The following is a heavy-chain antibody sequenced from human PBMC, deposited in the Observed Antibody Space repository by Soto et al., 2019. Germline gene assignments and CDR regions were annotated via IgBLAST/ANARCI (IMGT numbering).Heavy chain of an antibody. Sequence: QVQLVESGGGVVQPGRSLRLSCAASGFSFSTYGMHWVRQAPGKGLEWVAVISYDGSNEYYADSVKGRFTISRDNSKNTLFLQMSSLRAEDSAVYYCVSEGLDCSGGSCYSYFDYWGQGNLVTVSS. CDR3: VSEGLDCSGGSCYSYFDY. D-gene: IGHD2-15*01. CDR2: ISYDGSNE. V-gene: IGHV3-30*03. CDR1: GFSFSTYG. J-gene: IGHJ4*02.